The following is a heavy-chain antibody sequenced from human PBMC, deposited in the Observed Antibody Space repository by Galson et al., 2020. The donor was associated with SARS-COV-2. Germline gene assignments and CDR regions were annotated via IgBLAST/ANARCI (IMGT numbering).Heavy chain of an antibody. CDR2: LSYDGSNK. CDR3: AGAQGTSYYYGMDV. CDR1: GITFSSYG. V-gene: IGHV3-30*03. Sequence: GESLKIFCAASGITFSSYGMHWVRQAPGKGLEWVAVLSYDGSNKYYADSGKGRFTISRDNSKNTLYLQMNSLRAEDTAVYYCAGAQGTSYYYGMDVWGQGTTVTVSS. J-gene: IGHJ6*02.